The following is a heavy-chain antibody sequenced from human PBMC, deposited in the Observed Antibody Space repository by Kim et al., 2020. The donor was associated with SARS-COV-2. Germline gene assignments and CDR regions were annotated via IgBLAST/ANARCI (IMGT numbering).Heavy chain of an antibody. Sequence: SETLSLTCTVSGGSISSSSYYWGWIRQPPGKGLEWIGSIYYSGSTYYIPSLKSRVTISVDTSKNQFSLKLSSVTAADTAVYYCARGNIESGYYWGQGTLVTVSS. J-gene: IGHJ4*02. D-gene: IGHD5-12*01. CDR2: IYYSGST. CDR3: ARGNIESGYY. CDR1: GGSISSSSYY. V-gene: IGHV4-39*07.